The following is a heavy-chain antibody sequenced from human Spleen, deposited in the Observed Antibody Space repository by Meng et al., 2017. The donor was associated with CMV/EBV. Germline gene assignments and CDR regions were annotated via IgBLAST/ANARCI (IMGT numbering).Heavy chain of an antibody. CDR3: AICSATAGWYSGSSWFDP. J-gene: IGHJ5*02. V-gene: IGHV4-61*08. CDR1: SVSSGAYY. CDR2: VYFNGDT. Sequence: SVSSGAYYWRWIRQPPGKGLEWIGYVYFNGDTNYNPSLKSRLTISVDTSKNQFSLRLRSVIAADTAVYYCAICSATAGWYSGSSWFDPWGQGTLVTVSS. D-gene: IGHD6-19*01.